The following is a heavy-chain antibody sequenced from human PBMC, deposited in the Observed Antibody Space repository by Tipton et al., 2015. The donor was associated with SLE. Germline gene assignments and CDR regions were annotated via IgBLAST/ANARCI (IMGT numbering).Heavy chain of an antibody. D-gene: IGHD2-15*01. Sequence: LRLSCAVYGGSFSGYYWSWIRQPPGKGLEWIGEINHSGSTNYNPSLKSRVTISVDTSKDQFSLKLSSVTAADTAVYYCATLSGVAATLDAFDIWGQGTMVTVSS. CDR1: GGSFSGYY. V-gene: IGHV4-34*01. CDR3: ATLSGVAATLDAFDI. CDR2: INHSGST. J-gene: IGHJ3*02.